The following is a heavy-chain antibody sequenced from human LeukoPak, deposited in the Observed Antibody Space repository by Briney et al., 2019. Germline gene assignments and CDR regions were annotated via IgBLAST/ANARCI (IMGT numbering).Heavy chain of an antibody. CDR3: ARGYYGSGSHCCHMDV. CDR1: VGSFSGYY. D-gene: IGHD3-10*01. CDR2: INHSGST. V-gene: IGHV4-34*01. J-gene: IGHJ6*03. Sequence: SETLSLTCAVYVGSFSGYYWSWIRQPPGKGLEWIGEINHSGSTNYNSSLKSRVTISVDTSKNQFSLRLSSVTAADTAVYYCARGYYGSGSHCCHMDVWGKGTTITVS.